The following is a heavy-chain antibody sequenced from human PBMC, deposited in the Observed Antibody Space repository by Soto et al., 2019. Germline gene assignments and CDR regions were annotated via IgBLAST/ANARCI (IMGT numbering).Heavy chain of an antibody. CDR2: IIPIFGTA. J-gene: IGHJ6*02. CDR3: ARGLAGRFLEWLSPYYYGMDV. Sequence: QVQLVQSGAEVKKPGSSVKVSCKASGGTFSSYAISWVRQAPGQGLEWMGGIIPIFGTANYAQKFQGRVTITADESTSTAYMELSSLRSEDTAVYYCARGLAGRFLEWLSPYYYGMDVWGQGTMVTVSS. CDR1: GGTFSSYA. D-gene: IGHD3-3*01. V-gene: IGHV1-69*01.